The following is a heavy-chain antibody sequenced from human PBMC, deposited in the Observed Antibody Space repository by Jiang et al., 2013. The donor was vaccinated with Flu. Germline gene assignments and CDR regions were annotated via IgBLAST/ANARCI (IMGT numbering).Heavy chain of an antibody. Sequence: PSQTLSLTCTVSGGSISSGGYYWSWIRQHPGKGLEWIGYIYYSGSTYYNPSLKSRVTISVDTSKNQFSLKLSSVTAADTAVYYCARDGTYYYDSSGYFDAFDIWGQGTMVTVSS. V-gene: IGHV4-31*03. CDR1: GGSISSGGYY. D-gene: IGHD3-22*01. J-gene: IGHJ3*02. CDR3: ARDGTYYYDSSGYFDAFDI. CDR2: IYYSGST.